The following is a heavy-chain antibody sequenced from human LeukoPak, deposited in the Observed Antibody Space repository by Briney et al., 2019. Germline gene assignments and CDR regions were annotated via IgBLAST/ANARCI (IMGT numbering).Heavy chain of an antibody. CDR2: MNPNSGNT. V-gene: IGHV1-8*01. D-gene: IGHD6-19*01. Sequence: ASVKVSCKASGYTFTSYDINWVRQATGQGLEWMGWMNPNSGNTGYAQKFQGRVTMTEDTSTDTAYMELSSLRSEDTAVYYCATVPDSGWSSLYYFDYWGQGTLVTVSS. CDR1: GYTFTSYD. CDR3: ATVPDSGWSSLYYFDY. J-gene: IGHJ4*02.